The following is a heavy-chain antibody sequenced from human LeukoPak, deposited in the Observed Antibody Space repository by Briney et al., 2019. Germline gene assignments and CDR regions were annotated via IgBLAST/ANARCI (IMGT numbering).Heavy chain of an antibody. CDR1: GGSISSYY. CDR3: ARDLAAAAGTRVGTFDI. D-gene: IGHD6-13*01. CDR2: IYYSGST. J-gene: IGHJ3*02. Sequence: NPSETLSLTCTVSGGSISSYYWSWIRQPPGKGLEWIGYIYYSGSTNYNPSLKSRVTMSVDTSKNQFSLKLSSVTAADTAVYYCARDLAAAAGTRVGTFDIWGQGTMVTVSS. V-gene: IGHV4-59*01.